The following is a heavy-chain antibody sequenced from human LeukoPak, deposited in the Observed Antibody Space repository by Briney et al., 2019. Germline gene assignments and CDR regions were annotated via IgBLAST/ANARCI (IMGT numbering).Heavy chain of an antibody. CDR3: ARDEYRSSYYLDY. D-gene: IGHD6-6*01. V-gene: IGHV3-53*01. J-gene: IGHJ4*02. CDR2: IYSGGST. Sequence: GGSLRLYCAASGFTVSSNYMSWVRQAPGKGLEWVSVIYSGGSTYYADSVKGRFTISRDNSKNTLYLQMNSLRAEDTAVYHCARDEYRSSYYLDYWGQGTLVTVSS. CDR1: GFTVSSNY.